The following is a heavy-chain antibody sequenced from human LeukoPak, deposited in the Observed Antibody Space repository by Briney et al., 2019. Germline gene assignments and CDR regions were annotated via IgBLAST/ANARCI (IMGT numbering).Heavy chain of an antibody. CDR3: ARDEWETTHAFDI. J-gene: IGHJ3*02. CDR2: INPNSGGT. Sequence: ASVKVSCKASGYTFTGYYMHWVRQAPGQGLEWMGWINPNSGGTNYAQKFQGRVTMTRDTSISTAYMELSRLRSDDTAVYYCARDEWETTHAFDIWGQGTMVTVSS. D-gene: IGHD1-26*01. CDR1: GYTFTGYY. V-gene: IGHV1-2*02.